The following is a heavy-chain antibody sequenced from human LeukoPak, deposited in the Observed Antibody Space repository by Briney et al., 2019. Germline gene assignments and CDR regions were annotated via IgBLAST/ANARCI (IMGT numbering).Heavy chain of an antibody. J-gene: IGHJ2*01. Sequence: GASVKVSCKASGYTFTAFQIHWVRQAPGQGLEWMGWIDPNSGGTYYGQSFQGRVTMTRDTSISTASMELSRLRSDDTAVYYCARIAGNQWQADWYFDLWGRGTLVTVSS. CDR3: ARIAGNQWQADWYFDL. V-gene: IGHV1-2*02. D-gene: IGHD6-19*01. CDR1: GYTFTAFQ. CDR2: IDPNSGGT.